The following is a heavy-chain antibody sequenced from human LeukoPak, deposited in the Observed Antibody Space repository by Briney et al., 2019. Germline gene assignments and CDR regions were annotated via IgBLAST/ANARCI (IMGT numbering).Heavy chain of an antibody. CDR3: AKSRKDVSYYYDSSGSRPLPRFSNPFDP. V-gene: IGHV4-59*01. CDR2: IYYSGST. D-gene: IGHD3-22*01. Sequence: PSETLSLTCTVSGGSISSYYWSWIRQPPGKGLEWIGYIYYSGSTNYNPSLKSRVIISVDTSKNQFSLKLSSVTAADTAVYYCAKSRKDVSYYYDSSGSRPLPRFSNPFDPWGQGTLVTVSS. CDR1: GGSISSYY. J-gene: IGHJ5*02.